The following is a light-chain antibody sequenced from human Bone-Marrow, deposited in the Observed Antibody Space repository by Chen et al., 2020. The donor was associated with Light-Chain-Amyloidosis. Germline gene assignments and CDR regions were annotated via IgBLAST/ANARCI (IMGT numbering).Light chain of an antibody. CDR2: DDS. CDR1: NIGSTS. J-gene: IGLJ3*02. V-gene: IGLV3-21*02. Sequence: SYVLTRPSSVSVAPGQTATIACGGNNIGSTSVHWYQQTPGKAPLLVVYDDSDRPSGIPERLSGSNAGNTATLTMSSVEAGDEADYYCQVWDRSSDRPVFGGGTKLTVL. CDR3: QVWDRSSDRPV.